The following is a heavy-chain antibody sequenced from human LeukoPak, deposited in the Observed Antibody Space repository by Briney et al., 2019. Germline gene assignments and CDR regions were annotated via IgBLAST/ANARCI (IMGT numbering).Heavy chain of an antibody. CDR1: GYSISSGYQ. V-gene: IGHV4-38-2*02. CDR3: ARDPRWLTPDCTSTSCYENYFDP. CDR2: IYHSGSA. J-gene: IGHJ5*02. Sequence: SETLPLTCGVSGYSISSGYQWAWIRPSPGKGLEWIGSIYHSGSAHYNPSLKSRVTISVETSKNQFTLNMYSVTAADTAVYYCARDPRWLTPDCTSTSCYENYFDPWGQGTLVTVSS. D-gene: IGHD2-2*01.